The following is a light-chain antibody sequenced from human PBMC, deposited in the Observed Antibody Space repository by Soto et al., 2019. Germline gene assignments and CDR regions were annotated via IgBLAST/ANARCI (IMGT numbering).Light chain of an antibody. J-gene: IGKJ5*01. CDR3: QHYGTSPIT. CDR1: QTVSNTQ. Sequence: EIVLTQSPGTLSLSPGERATVSCRASQTVSNTQLAWYQQKPGQAPRLLIYGASSRATGFPDRFSGSGSGTDFTLTISRLEPEDFAVYYCQHYGTSPITFGQGTRLEIK. CDR2: GAS. V-gene: IGKV3-20*01.